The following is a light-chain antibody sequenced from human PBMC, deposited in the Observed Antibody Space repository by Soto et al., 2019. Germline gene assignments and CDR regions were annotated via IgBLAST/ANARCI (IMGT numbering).Light chain of an antibody. CDR3: QQYGTSKT. J-gene: IGKJ1*01. CDR2: GAS. Sequence: EIVLTQSPGTLSLSPGESATLSCRASQSISFYDLAWYHQKPGQAPRLLIYGASNRATGIPDRFSGSGSGTDFTLTISRLEPDEFAVYYRQQYGTSKTFGQGTKVDIK. CDR1: QSISFYD. V-gene: IGKV3-20*01.